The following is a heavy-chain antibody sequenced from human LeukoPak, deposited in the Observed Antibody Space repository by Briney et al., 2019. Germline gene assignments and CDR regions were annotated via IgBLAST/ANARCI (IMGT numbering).Heavy chain of an antibody. CDR1: GYTFNNHY. V-gene: IGHV1-46*02. J-gene: IGHJ4*02. D-gene: IGHD6-19*01. Sequence: ASAQVSCKASGYTFNNHYMYWVRQVPGQGLEWMGVINPSGGSTSYAQKFQGRVTMTRDTSTRTVYMEVNSLRSEDTAVYYCARQGTYSSAIGMGYWGQGTLVTVSS. CDR2: INPSGGST. CDR3: ARQGTYSSAIGMGY.